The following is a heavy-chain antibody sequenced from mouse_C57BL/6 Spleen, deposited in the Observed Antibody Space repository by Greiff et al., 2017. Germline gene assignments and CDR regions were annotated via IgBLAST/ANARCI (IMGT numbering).Heavy chain of an antibody. J-gene: IGHJ3*01. V-gene: IGHV5-17*01. CDR1: GFTFSDYG. Sequence: DVKLVESGGGLVKPGGSLKLSCAASGFTFSDYGMHWVRQAPEKGLEWVAYISSGSSTIYYADTVKGRFTISRDNAKNTLFLQMTSLRSEDTAMYYCANYYGSSYWFAYWGQGTLVTVSA. D-gene: IGHD1-1*01. CDR2: ISSGSSTI. CDR3: ANYYGSSYWFAY.